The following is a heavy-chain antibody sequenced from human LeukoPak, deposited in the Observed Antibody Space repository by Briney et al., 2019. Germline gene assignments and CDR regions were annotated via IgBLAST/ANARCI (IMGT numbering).Heavy chain of an antibody. V-gene: IGHV4-38-2*02. J-gene: IGHJ6*03. CDR3: ARGGGVGYYYYYMDV. CDR2: IYHSGST. D-gene: IGHD1-26*01. Sequence: PSETLSLTCTVSGYSISSGYYWGWIRQPPGKGLEWIGSIYHSGSTYYNPSLKSRVTISVDTPKNQFSLKLSSVTAADTAVYYCARGGGVGYYYYYMDVWGKGTTVTISS. CDR1: GYSISSGYY.